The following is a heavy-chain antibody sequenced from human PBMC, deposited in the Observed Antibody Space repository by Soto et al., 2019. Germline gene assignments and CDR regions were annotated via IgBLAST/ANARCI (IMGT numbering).Heavy chain of an antibody. J-gene: IGHJ6*02. CDR3: AREGSGWYPSYYGMDV. V-gene: IGHV3-33*01. D-gene: IGHD6-19*01. CDR1: GFTFSSYG. Sequence: PGGSLRLSCAASGFTFSSYGMHWVRQAPGKGLEWVAVIWYDGSNKYYADSVKGRFTISRDNSKNTLYLQMNSLRAEDTAVYYCAREGSGWYPSYYGMDVGGQGTTLTVSS. CDR2: IWYDGSNK.